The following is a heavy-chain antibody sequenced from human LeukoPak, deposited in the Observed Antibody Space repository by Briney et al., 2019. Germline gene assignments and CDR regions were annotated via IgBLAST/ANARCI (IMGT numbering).Heavy chain of an antibody. D-gene: IGHD2-21*02. V-gene: IGHV3-13*01. CDR2: IGIGGDT. Sequence: GGSLRLSCAAPGFTFSSYDMHWVRQATGKGLEWVSAIGIGGDTYYPGSVKGRFTISRENAKNSLYLQMNSLRAGDTAVYYCARGGIPVTGIDEVDYWGQGTLVTVSS. J-gene: IGHJ4*02. CDR3: ARGGIPVTGIDEVDY. CDR1: GFTFSSYD.